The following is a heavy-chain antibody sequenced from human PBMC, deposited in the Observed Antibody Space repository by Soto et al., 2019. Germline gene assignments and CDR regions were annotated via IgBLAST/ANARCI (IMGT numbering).Heavy chain of an antibody. CDR2: IYYTGST. CDR1: GDSISSGGYF. J-gene: IGHJ4*02. Sequence: QVQLQESGPGLVKPSQTLSLTCTVSGDSISSGGYFWNWIRQHPGKGLEWIGHIYYTGSTFYNPSLRSRVTFSVDTSKNHFSLKLTSVTAADTAVYFCARLSSSSSFDFWGQWTLVTVSS. D-gene: IGHD6-6*01. CDR3: ARLSSSSSFDF. V-gene: IGHV4-31*03.